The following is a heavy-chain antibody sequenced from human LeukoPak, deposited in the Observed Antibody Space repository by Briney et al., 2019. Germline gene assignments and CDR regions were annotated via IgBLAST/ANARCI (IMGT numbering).Heavy chain of an antibody. Sequence: SETLSLTCAVYGGSFSGYYWSWIRQPPGKGLEWIGEINHSGSTNYNPSLKSRVTISVDTSKNQSSLKLSSVTAADTAVYYCARGRIAVAGTLVDYWGQGTLVTVSS. J-gene: IGHJ4*02. D-gene: IGHD6-19*01. CDR3: ARGRIAVAGTLVDY. V-gene: IGHV4-34*01. CDR2: INHSGST. CDR1: GGSFSGYY.